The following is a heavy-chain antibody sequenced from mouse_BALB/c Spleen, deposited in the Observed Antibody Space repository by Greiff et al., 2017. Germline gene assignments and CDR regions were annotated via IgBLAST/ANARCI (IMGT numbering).Heavy chain of an antibody. D-gene: IGHD2-12*01. CDR2: ISSGSSTI. Sequence: EVKLMESGGGLVQPGGSLKLSCAASGFTFSSFGMHWVRQAPEKGLEWVAYISSGSSTIYYADTVKGRFTISRDNPKNTLFLQMTRLRSEDTAVYYCAREDDGVDYWGQGTTLTVSA. CDR1: GFTFSSFG. J-gene: IGHJ2*01. V-gene: IGHV5-17*02. CDR3: AREDDGVDY.